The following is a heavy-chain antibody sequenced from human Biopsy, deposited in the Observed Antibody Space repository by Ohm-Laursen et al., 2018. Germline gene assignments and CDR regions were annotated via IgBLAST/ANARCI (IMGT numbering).Heavy chain of an antibody. CDR1: GATFSDYY. CDR3: ARAPADQYAARNYYSSHAFDM. J-gene: IGHJ3*02. V-gene: IGHV4-59*01. Sequence: SQTLSLTCTVYGATFSDYYWTWIRQPPRKPLEWIGYFYSSGTTRYNPSLESRLSISMDTSKNEVSLRLTSMTAADTAVYFCARAPADQYAARNYYSSHAFDMWGQGTKVTVSS. CDR2: FYSSGTT. D-gene: IGHD3-10*01.